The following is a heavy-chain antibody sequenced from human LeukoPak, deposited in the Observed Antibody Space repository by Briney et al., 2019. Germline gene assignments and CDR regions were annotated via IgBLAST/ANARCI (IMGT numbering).Heavy chain of an antibody. J-gene: IGHJ3*02. CDR3: ARQITITIFGVVTYAFDI. V-gene: IGHV4-39*01. Sequence: SETLSLTCTVSGGSISSSSYYWGWIRQPPGKGLEWIGSIYYSGSTYYNPSLKSRVTISVDTSKNQFSLKLSSVTAADAAVYYCARQITITIFGVVTYAFDIWGQGTMVTVSS. D-gene: IGHD3-3*01. CDR1: GGSISSSSYY. CDR2: IYYSGST.